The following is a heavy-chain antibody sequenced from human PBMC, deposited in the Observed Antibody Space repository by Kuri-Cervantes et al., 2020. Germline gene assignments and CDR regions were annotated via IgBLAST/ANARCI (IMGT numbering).Heavy chain of an antibody. CDR2: ISWNGDTI. CDR1: GFTFSNAW. D-gene: IGHD3-16*01. CDR3: ARGGGSVDY. J-gene: IGHJ4*02. V-gene: IGHV3-20*01. Sequence: GGSLRLSCAASGFTFSNAWMSWVRQVPGKGLEWVAGISWNGDTIRYADSVKGRFTISRDSAKNSLYLQMNSLRAEDTALYHCARGGGSVDYWGQGTLVTVSS.